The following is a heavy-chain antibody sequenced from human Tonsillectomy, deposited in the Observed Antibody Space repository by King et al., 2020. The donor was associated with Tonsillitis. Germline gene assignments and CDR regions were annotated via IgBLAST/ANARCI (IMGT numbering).Heavy chain of an antibody. CDR2: IKQDGSEK. V-gene: IGHV3-7*03. CDR3: ARDPTDLWFGEVGLDKFDY. D-gene: IGHD3-10*01. CDR1: GFTFSSYW. J-gene: IGHJ4*02. Sequence: VQLVESGGGLVQPGGSLRLSCAASGFTFSSYWMSWVRQAPGKGLEWVANIKQDGSEKYYVDSVKGRFTISRDNAKNSLYLQMNSLRAEDAAVYYCARDPTDLWFGEVGLDKFDYWGQGTLVTVSS.